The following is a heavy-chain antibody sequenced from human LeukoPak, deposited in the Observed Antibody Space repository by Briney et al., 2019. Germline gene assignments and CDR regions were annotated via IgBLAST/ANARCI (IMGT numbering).Heavy chain of an antibody. CDR3: ARSLGTYYYDISGFVYFQH. Sequence: PSETLSLTCTVSGGPISSSSYYWGWIRQPPGKGLEWIGSIYYSGTTNYNPSLKSRVTISVDTSKNQFSLNLSSVTAADTAVYYCARSLGTYYYDISGFVYFQHWGQGTLVTVSS. CDR1: GGPISSSSYY. D-gene: IGHD3-22*01. V-gene: IGHV4-39*07. J-gene: IGHJ1*01. CDR2: IYYSGTT.